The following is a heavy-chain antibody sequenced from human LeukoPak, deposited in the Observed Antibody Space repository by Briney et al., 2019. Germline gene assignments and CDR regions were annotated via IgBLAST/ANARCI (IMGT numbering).Heavy chain of an antibody. CDR1: GFRISGYT. D-gene: IGHD3-3*01. CDR3: ARGISAAVSITVYYYRMNV. Sequence: GGSLRLSCAASGFRISGYTMHWVRQAPGKGLERVTLISYDGSNKFYADSVKGRFTISRDNSKNTLYLQMNSLRAEDTAVYYCARGISAAVSITVYYYRMNVWGQGTTVTVSS. J-gene: IGHJ6*02. CDR2: ISYDGSNK. V-gene: IGHV3-30-3*01.